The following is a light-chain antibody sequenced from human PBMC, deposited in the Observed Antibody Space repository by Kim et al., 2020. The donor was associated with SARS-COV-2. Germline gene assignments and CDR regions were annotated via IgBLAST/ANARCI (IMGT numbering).Light chain of an antibody. Sequence: SVSPGQTDRITCSGDVLAKEYARWFQQKPGQASVLVIYKDCERPSGIPGRFSGSSSGTTVTLTISGAQVEDEADYYCYSAADNSEVFGGGTQLTVL. CDR3: YSAADNSEV. V-gene: IGLV3-27*01. CDR1: VLAKEY. J-gene: IGLJ3*02. CDR2: KDC.